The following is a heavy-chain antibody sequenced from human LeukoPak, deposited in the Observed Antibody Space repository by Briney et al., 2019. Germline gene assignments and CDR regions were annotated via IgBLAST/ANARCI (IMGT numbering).Heavy chain of an antibody. CDR1: GYTFTSYG. V-gene: IGHV1-18*01. D-gene: IGHD5-18*01. J-gene: IGHJ6*03. CDR3: ARGYSYGYWGLEYYYYYYYMDV. CDR2: ISAYNGNT. Sequence: GASVKVSCKASGYTFTSYGISWVRQAPGQGLEWMGWISAYNGNTNYAQKLQGRVTMTTDTSTSTAYMELRSLRSDDTAVYYCARGYSYGYWGLEYYYYYYYMDVWGKGTTVTVSS.